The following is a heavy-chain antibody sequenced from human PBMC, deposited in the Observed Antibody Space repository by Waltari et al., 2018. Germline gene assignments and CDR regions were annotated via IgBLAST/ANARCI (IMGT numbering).Heavy chain of an antibody. V-gene: IGHV3-20*01. CDR2: INWTGGST. CDR3: ARESDGSGSYYTPYDY. J-gene: IGHJ4*02. D-gene: IGHD3-10*01. CDR1: GFTFDVYG. Sequence: EVQLVESGGGVVRPGVSLRLSCAAPGFTFDVYGMSWVRQAPWKGLEWVSGINWTGGSTGKADSVKGRFTISRDNAKNCLYLQMDSLRAEDTALDHCARESDGSGSYYTPYDYWGQRTLVTVSS.